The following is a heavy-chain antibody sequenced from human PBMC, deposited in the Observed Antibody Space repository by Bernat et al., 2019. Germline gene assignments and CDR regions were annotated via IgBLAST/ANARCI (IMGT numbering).Heavy chain of an antibody. Sequence: EVQLVESGGGLVQPGGSLRLSCAASGFTVSSNYMSWVRQAPGKGLEWVSAIYSGGSTYYADSVKGRFTISRDNSKNTLYLQMNSLRAEDTAVYYCARDGYSGYMRYFQHWGQGTLVTVSS. CDR2: IYSGGST. CDR1: GFTVSSNY. CDR3: ARDGYSGYMRYFQH. V-gene: IGHV3-66*01. D-gene: IGHD5-12*01. J-gene: IGHJ1*01.